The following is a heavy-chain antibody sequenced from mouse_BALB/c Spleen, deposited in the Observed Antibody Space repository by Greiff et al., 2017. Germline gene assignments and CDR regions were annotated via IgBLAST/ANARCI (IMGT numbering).Heavy chain of an antibody. J-gene: IGHJ3*01. Sequence: EVKVVESGGGLVKPGGSLKISCAASGFTFSSYAMSWVRQTPEKRLEWVATISSGGSYTYYPDSVKGRFTISRDNAKNTLYLQMSSLRSEDTAMYYCARHEGSTTPWFAYWGQGTLVTVSA. CDR1: GFTFSSYA. D-gene: IGHD2-14*01. CDR2: ISSGGSYT. CDR3: ARHEGSTTPWFAY. V-gene: IGHV5-9-3*01.